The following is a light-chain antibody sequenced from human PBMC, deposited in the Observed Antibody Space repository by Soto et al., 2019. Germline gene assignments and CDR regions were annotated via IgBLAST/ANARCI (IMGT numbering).Light chain of an antibody. CDR3: CSFTSSNTHV. CDR1: SSDVGAYTS. J-gene: IGLJ1*01. CDR2: EVT. V-gene: IGLV2-14*01. Sequence: QSALTQPASVSGSPGQSITISCTGTSSDVGAYTSVSWYQQHPGKAPKLIIYEVTNRPPGVSTRFSGSKSASTASLTISGLQAEDEAHYYCCSFTSSNTHVFGTGTKVTVL.